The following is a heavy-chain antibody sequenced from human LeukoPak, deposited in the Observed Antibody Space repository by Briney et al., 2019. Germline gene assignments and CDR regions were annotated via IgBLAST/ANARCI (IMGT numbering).Heavy chain of an antibody. D-gene: IGHD2-21*02. CDR1: GYTFTSYY. CDR2: INPSGGST. J-gene: IGHJ5*02. Sequence: ASVKVSCKASGYTFTSYYMHWVRQAPGQGLEWMGIINPSGGSTSYAQKFQGRVTMTRDTSTSTVYMELSSLRSEDTAVYFCARRLWAYCGGDCYAQFFDPWGQGTLVTVSS. V-gene: IGHV1-46*01. CDR3: ARRLWAYCGGDCYAQFFDP.